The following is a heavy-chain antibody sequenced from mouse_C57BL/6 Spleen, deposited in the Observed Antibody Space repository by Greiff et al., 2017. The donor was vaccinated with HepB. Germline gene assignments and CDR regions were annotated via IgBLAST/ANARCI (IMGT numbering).Heavy chain of an antibody. V-gene: IGHV1-69*01. D-gene: IGHD2-1*01. Sequence: QVQLQQSGAELVMPGASVKLSCKASGYTFTSYWMHWVKQRPGQGLEWIGEIDPSDSYTNYNQKFKGKSTLTVDKSSSTAYMQLSSLTSEDSAVYYCARSEGNLDYWGQGTTLTVSS. CDR2: IDPSDSYT. J-gene: IGHJ2*01. CDR3: ARSEGNLDY. CDR1: GYTFTSYW.